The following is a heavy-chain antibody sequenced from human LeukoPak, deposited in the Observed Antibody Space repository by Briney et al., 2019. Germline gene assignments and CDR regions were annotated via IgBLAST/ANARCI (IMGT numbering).Heavy chain of an antibody. CDR1: GLNFRKSW. V-gene: IGHV3-7*01. D-gene: IGHD2-21*01. Sequence: GGSLRLSCAASGLNFRKSWMTWVRQAPGRRLEWVANIKDDGSEKYYVDSVKGRFTISRDNAKNSLYLQMNSLRAEDTAVYYCARFRGGDKFDYWGQGTLVTVSS. CDR3: ARFRGGDKFDY. CDR2: IKDDGSEK. J-gene: IGHJ4*02.